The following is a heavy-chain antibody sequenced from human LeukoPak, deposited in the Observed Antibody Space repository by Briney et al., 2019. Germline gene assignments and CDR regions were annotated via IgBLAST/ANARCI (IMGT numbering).Heavy chain of an antibody. V-gene: IGHV3-74*01. CDR2: INGDDSST. CDR1: GFTFSSYW. CDR3: ARGAVAGDFDY. D-gene: IGHD6-19*01. Sequence: GGSLRLSCAASGFTFSSYWMHWVRQAPGKGLVWVSRINGDDSSTSYADSVKGRFTISRDSAKNTLYLQMNSLRGEDTAVYYCARGAVAGDFDYWGQGTLGSVSS. J-gene: IGHJ4*02.